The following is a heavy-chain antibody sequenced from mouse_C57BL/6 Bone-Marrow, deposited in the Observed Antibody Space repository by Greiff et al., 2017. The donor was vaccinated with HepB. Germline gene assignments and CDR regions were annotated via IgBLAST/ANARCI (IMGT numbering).Heavy chain of an antibody. CDR1: GFNIKDDY. CDR3: ATLGAYTMDY. CDR2: IDPENGDT. Sequence: VQLQQSGAELVRPGASVKLSCTASGFNIKDDYMHWVKQRPGQGLEWIGWIDPENGDTDYASKFQGKATITADTSSNTAYLQLRSLTSEDTDVYYCATLGAYTMDYWGRGTSVTVSS. V-gene: IGHV14-4*01. J-gene: IGHJ4*01.